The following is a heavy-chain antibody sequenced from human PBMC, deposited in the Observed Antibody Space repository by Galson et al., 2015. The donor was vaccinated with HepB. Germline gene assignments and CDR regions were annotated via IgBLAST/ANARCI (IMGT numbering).Heavy chain of an antibody. Sequence: SLRLSCAASGFTFSSYSMNWVRQAPGKGLEWVSSITRSGSYIYYADSVKGRFTISRDNAKNSVFLQMNSLRAEDTAVYYCARDPGVRREYDAFDVWGQGTMVTVSS. CDR1: GFTFSSYS. CDR3: ARDPGVRREYDAFDV. CDR2: ITRSGSYI. D-gene: IGHD3-10*01. J-gene: IGHJ3*01. V-gene: IGHV3-21*01.